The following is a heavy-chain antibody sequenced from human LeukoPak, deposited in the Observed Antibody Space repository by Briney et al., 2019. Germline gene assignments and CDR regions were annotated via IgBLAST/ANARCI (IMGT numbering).Heavy chain of an antibody. D-gene: IGHD1-26*01. CDR1: GFTVSSNY. V-gene: IGHV3-53*01. Sequence: GGSLRLSRAASGFTVSSNYMSWVRQAPGKGLEWVSIIYSGGSPYYADSLKGRFTISRDNSKNTLYLQMNSLRADDTAVYYCARTIVGETYDAFDIWGRGTEVTVSS. CDR2: IYSGGSP. CDR3: ARTIVGETYDAFDI. J-gene: IGHJ3*02.